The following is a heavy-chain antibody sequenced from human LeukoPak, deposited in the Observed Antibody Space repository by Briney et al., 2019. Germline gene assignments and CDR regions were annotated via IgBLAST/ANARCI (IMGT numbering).Heavy chain of an antibody. CDR3: AGVESGRYYGGDY. J-gene: IGHJ4*02. CDR1: GFTFSNYD. CDR2: ISYDGTNK. V-gene: IGHV3-30*03. Sequence: PGRSLRLSCAASGFTFSNYDMHWVRQAPGKGLEWVAVISYDGTNKYYADSVKGRFTISRDNSKSTLYLQMNSLRAEDAAVYYCAGVESGRYYGGDYWGQGTLVTVSS. D-gene: IGHD1-26*01.